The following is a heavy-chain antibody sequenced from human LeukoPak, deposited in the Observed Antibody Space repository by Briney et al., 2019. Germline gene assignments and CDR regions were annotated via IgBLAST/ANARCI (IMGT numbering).Heavy chain of an antibody. CDR2: INHSGST. CDR3: ARGHCSSTSCYYYYGMDV. V-gene: IGHV4-34*01. Sequence: SETLSLTCAVYGGSFSGYYWSWVRQPPGKGLEWVGEINHSGSTNYNPSLKSRVTISVDTSKNQFSQKLSSVTAADTAVYYCARGHCSSTSCYYYYGMDVRGQGTTVTVSS. CDR1: GGSFSGYY. J-gene: IGHJ6*02. D-gene: IGHD2-2*01.